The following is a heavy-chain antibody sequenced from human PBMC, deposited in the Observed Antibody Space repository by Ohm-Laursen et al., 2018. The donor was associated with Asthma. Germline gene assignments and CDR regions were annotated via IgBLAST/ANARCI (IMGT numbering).Heavy chain of an antibody. J-gene: IGHJ4*02. CDR1: GFTFSSYA. V-gene: IGHV3-15*01. D-gene: IGHD3-9*01. CDR2: IKSKTDGGTT. Sequence: SLRLSCSASGFTFSSYAMHWVRQAPGKGLEWVGRIKSKTDGGTTDYAAPVKGRFTISRDDSKNTLYLQMNSLKTEDTAVYYCTTAKEGDASHYDILTGQDNFDYWGQGTLVTVSS. CDR3: TTAKEGDASHYDILTGQDNFDY.